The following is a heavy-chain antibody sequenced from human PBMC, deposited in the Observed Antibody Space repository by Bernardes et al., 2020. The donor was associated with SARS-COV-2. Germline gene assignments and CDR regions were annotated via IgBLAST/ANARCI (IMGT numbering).Heavy chain of an antibody. CDR2: IWYDGSNK. V-gene: IGHV3-33*01. CDR1: GFTFSAYG. J-gene: IGHJ4*02. D-gene: IGHD3-22*01. CDR3: ARANTVYDTSGYYYFDY. Sequence: GGSLRLSCAASGFTFSAYGMHWVRQTPGKGLEWLAVIWYDGSNKFYADSVKGRFTISRDNAKNSLYLQMNSLRAEDTAVYYCARANTVYDTSGYYYFDYWGQGILVTVSS.